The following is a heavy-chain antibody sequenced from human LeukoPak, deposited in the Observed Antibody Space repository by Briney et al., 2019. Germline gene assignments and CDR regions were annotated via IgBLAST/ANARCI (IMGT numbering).Heavy chain of an antibody. CDR1: GFTFSSYW. J-gene: IGHJ4*02. V-gene: IGHV3-74*01. CDR3: ARVRWGGLYYFDY. CDR2: INSDGRST. Sequence: GGSLRLSCAASGFTFSSYWMHWVRQAPGRGLVGVSRINSDGRSTNYADSVKGRFTISRDNAKNALYLQMNSLRAEDTAVYYCARVRWGGLYYFDYWGQGTLVTVSS. D-gene: IGHD3-16*01.